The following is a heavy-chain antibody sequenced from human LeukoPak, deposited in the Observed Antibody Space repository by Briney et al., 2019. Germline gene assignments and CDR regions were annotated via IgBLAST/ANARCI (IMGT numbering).Heavy chain of an antibody. D-gene: IGHD6-13*01. CDR2: IRYDGSSQ. Sequence: GGSLRLSCAASGCTFSSYGMHWVRQAPGKGLEWVAFIRYDGSSQRYTDSVKGRFTISRDNSKNTVYLQMNSLRAEDTAVYYCAKRRDVAAGGSGAFDYWGQGSLVTVSS. CDR1: GCTFSSYG. CDR3: AKRRDVAAGGSGAFDY. V-gene: IGHV3-30*02. J-gene: IGHJ4*02.